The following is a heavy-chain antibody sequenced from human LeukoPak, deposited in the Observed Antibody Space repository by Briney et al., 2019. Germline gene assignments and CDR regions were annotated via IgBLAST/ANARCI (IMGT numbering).Heavy chain of an antibody. V-gene: IGHV3-11*03. Sequence: GGSLRLSCAASGFTFSDYYMSWIRQAPGKGLEWVSYISSSSSYTNYADSVKGRFTISRDNAKNSLYLQMNSLRAEDTAVYYCARWGRQRGPNAFDIWGQRTMLTVSS. J-gene: IGHJ3*02. CDR1: GFTFSDYY. D-gene: IGHD7-27*01. CDR3: ARWGRQRGPNAFDI. CDR2: ISSSSSYT.